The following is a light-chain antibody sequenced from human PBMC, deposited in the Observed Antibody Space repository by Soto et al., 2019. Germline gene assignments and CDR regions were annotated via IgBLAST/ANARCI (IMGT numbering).Light chain of an antibody. Sequence: EIVLTQSPATLSLSPGERATLSCRASQSVTSNFAWYQQKPGQAPRLLIYDASKRATGVPARFSGSGSGTDFSLTISSLEPEDFAVYYCQQRGTWHPLFAFGPGTRVDI. CDR1: QSVTSN. CDR3: QQRGTWHPLFA. V-gene: IGKV3-11*01. J-gene: IGKJ3*01. CDR2: DAS.